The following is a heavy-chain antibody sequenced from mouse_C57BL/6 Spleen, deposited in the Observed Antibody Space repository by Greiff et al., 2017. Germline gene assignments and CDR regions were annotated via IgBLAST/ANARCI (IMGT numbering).Heavy chain of an antibody. Sequence: EVQVVESGGGLVKPGGSLKLSCAASGFTFSSYTMSWVRQTPEKRLEWVATISGGGGNTYYPDSVKGRFTISRDNAKNTLYLQMSSLRSEDTALYYCARHSYGNFDYRRQGTTLTVSS. CDR1: GFTFSSYT. CDR3: ARHSYGNFDY. J-gene: IGHJ2*01. V-gene: IGHV5-9*01. D-gene: IGHD2-1*01. CDR2: ISGGGGNT.